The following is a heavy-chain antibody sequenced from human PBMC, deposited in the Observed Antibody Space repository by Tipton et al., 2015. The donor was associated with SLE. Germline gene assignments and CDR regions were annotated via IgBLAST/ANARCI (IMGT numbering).Heavy chain of an antibody. CDR2: IYHSGST. CDR1: DYSIRDNYY. Sequence: TLSLTCAIYDYSIRDNYYWGWIRQPPGKGLEWIGSIYHSGSTYYNPSLKSRVTMSLDTSMSQFSLKLYSVTVADTAVYYCARHIIKEGGYHYYYMDGRGKGTTVTVSS. J-gene: IGHJ6*03. D-gene: IGHD1-14*01. CDR3: ARHIIKEGGYHYYYMDG. V-gene: IGHV4-38-2*01.